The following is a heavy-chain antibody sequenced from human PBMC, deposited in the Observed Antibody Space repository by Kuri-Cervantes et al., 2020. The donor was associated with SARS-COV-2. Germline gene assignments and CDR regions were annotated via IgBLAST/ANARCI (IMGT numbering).Heavy chain of an antibody. D-gene: IGHD1-20*01. CDR2: ISSSSSYI. Sequence: GGSLRLSCAASGFTFSSYGMNWVRQAPGKGLEWVSSISSSSSYIYYVDSVKGRFTISRDDAKNSLYLQMNSLRAGDTAVYYCARLTGVTNGFDSWGQGTLVTVSS. CDR1: GFTFSSYG. V-gene: IGHV3-21*01. J-gene: IGHJ5*01. CDR3: ARLTGVTNGFDS.